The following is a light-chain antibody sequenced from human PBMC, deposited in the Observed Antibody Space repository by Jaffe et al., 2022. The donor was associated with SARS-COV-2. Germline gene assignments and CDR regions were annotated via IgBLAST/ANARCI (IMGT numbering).Light chain of an antibody. CDR1: QPVYNW. Sequence: DIQTTQSPSSVSASVGDRVTLSCRASQPVYNWLAWYQQKPGKAPKLLIYAASNLQSGVPSRFSGSGSGTDFTLTITSLQAEDSATYYCQLATTLPSFGGGTKVEI. V-gene: IGKV1-12*02. CDR2: AAS. J-gene: IGKJ4*01. CDR3: QLATTLPS.